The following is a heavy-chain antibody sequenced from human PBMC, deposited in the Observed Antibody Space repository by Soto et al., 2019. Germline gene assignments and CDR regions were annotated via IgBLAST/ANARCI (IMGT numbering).Heavy chain of an antibody. CDR2: ISSSSSYI. D-gene: IGHD3-16*01. V-gene: IGHV3-21*01. J-gene: IGHJ5*02. CDR3: ASLGISPSQALDP. CDR1: GFTFSSYS. Sequence: EVQLVESGGGLVKPGGSLRLSCAASGFTFSSYSMNWVRQAPGKGLEWVSSISSSSSYIYYADSVKGRFTISRDNDKNSLYLQMNSLRAEDTAVYYCASLGISPSQALDPRGQGTLVTVSS.